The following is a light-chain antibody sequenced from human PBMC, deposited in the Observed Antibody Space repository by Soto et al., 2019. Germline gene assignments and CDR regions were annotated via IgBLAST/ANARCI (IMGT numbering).Light chain of an antibody. J-gene: IGLJ1*01. CDR2: DVS. Sequence: QSVLTQPASVSGSPGQSITISCTGTSSDVGGYNYVSWYQQHPGKAPKLMIYDVSNRPSGVSNRFSGSKPGNTASLTISGLQAEDEADYYCSSYTSSSTFSFGTGTKVTV. CDR3: SSYTSSSTFS. V-gene: IGLV2-14*01. CDR1: SSDVGGYNY.